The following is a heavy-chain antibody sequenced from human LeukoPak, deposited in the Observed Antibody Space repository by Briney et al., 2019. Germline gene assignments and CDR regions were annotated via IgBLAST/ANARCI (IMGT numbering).Heavy chain of an antibody. D-gene: IGHD2-2*01. Sequence: SVKVSCKASGGTFSSYAISWVRQAPGQGLEWMGGIIPIFGTANYAQKFQGRVTITADKSTSTAYMELSSLRSEDTAVYYCARAHCSSTSCYPRSPYYFDYWGQGTPVTVSS. J-gene: IGHJ4*02. CDR3: ARAHCSSTSCYPRSPYYFDY. CDR1: GGTFSSYA. V-gene: IGHV1-69*06. CDR2: IIPIFGTA.